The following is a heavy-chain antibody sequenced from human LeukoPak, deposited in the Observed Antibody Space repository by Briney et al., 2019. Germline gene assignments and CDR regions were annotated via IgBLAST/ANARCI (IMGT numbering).Heavy chain of an antibody. D-gene: IGHD3-9*01. CDR3: ARGAAGYPDY. CDR1: GGTFSSYA. J-gene: IGHJ4*02. CDR2: IIPIFGTA. Sequence: SVKVSCKASGGTFSSYAISWVRQAPGQGLEWMGRIIPIFGTANYAQKFQGRVTITTDESTSTTYMELSSLRSEDTAVYYCARGAAGYPDYWGQGTLVTVSS. V-gene: IGHV1-69*05.